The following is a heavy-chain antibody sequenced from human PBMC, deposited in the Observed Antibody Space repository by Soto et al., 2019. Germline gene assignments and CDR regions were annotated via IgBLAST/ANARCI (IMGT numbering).Heavy chain of an antibody. Sequence: EVQLVESGGVVVQFGGSLRLSCAASGFTFDDYAMHWVRQAPGKGLEWVSLITRDGATTYYADSVKGRFTISRDNSQNSLYLQMNSLRTDDTAFYYCAKDGGYSDSWFGYSDYWGQGTLVTVSS. CDR3: AKDGGYSDSWFGYSDY. J-gene: IGHJ4*02. CDR2: ITRDGATT. V-gene: IGHV3-43D*04. D-gene: IGHD6-13*01. CDR1: GFTFDDYA.